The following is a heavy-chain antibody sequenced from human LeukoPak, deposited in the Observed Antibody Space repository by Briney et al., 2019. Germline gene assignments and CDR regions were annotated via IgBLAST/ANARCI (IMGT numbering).Heavy chain of an antibody. Sequence: SETLSLTRTASGGSISSYYWSWIRQPPGKGLEWIGYIYYSGSTNYNPSLKSRVTISVDTSKNQFSLKLSSVTAADTAVYYCATDQAVSRAFDIWGQGTMVTVSS. V-gene: IGHV4-59*01. J-gene: IGHJ3*02. D-gene: IGHD6-19*01. CDR3: ATDQAVSRAFDI. CDR2: IYYSGST. CDR1: GGSISSYY.